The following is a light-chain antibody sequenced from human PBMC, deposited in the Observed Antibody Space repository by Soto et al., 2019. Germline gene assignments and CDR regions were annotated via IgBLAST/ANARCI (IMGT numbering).Light chain of an antibody. CDR1: QSVSSSY. CDR3: QHYNNKRPLLT. V-gene: IGKV3-20*01. Sequence: EIVLTQSPGTLSLSPGERATLSCRASQSVSSSYLAWYQQKPGQAPRLLIYDTSTRATAIPDRFSGSGSGTEFTLTISRLQSEDFAVYYCQHYNNKRPLLTFGGGTTGDIK. J-gene: IGKJ4*01. CDR2: DTS.